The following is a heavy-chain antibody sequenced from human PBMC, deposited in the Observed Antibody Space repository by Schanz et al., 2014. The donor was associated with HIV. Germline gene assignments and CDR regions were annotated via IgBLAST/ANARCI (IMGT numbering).Heavy chain of an antibody. CDR2: IIPVFGTA. Sequence: QVQLVQSGAEVREPGASVKVSCKASGGTFSSYAISWVRQAPGQGLEWMGGIIPVFGTANYAQKFQGRVTINADQSTTTVYLSLSSLRSADTAVYYCARSRYGDHPYYFDLWGQGTPVAVS. CDR3: ARSRYGDHPYYFDL. D-gene: IGHD2-21*02. CDR1: GGTFSSYA. V-gene: IGHV1-69*01. J-gene: IGHJ4*02.